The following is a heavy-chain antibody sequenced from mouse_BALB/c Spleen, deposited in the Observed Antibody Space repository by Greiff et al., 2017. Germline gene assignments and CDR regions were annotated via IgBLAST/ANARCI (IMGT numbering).Heavy chain of an antibody. CDR3: ARSRYYDGYYDAMDY. J-gene: IGHJ4*01. CDR1: GFTFSSFG. CDR2: ISSGSSTI. Sequence: EVMLVESGGGLVQPGGSRKLSCAASGFTFSSFGMHWVRQAPEKGLEWVAYISSGSSTIYYADTVKGRFTISRDNPKNTLFLQMTSLRSEDTAMYYCARSRYYDGYYDAMDYWGQGTSVTVSS. D-gene: IGHD2-3*01. V-gene: IGHV5-17*02.